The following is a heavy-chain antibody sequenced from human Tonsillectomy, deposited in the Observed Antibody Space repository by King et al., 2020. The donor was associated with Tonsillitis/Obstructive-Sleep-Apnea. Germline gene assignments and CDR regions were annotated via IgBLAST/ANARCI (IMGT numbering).Heavy chain of an antibody. CDR3: AKDGDWSWGGYISPYNDSMDV. Sequence: VQLVESGGGVVQPGGSLRLSCAASGFTFDDYAMHWVRQAPGKGLEWVSLISGDGGSTYYADSVKGRFTISRDNSKNFLYLQMNSLRTEDTALYYCAKDGDWSWGGYISPYNDSMDVWGKGTTVTLSS. CDR1: GFTFDDYA. V-gene: IGHV3-43*02. D-gene: IGHD3-3*01. J-gene: IGHJ6*03. CDR2: ISGDGGST.